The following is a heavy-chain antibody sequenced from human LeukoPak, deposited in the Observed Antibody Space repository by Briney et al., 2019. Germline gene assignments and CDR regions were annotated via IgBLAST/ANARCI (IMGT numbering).Heavy chain of an antibody. CDR1: GFTFSSYA. D-gene: IGHD2-15*01. J-gene: IGHJ4*02. V-gene: IGHV3-23*01. CDR2: ISGSGGST. CDR3: AKVVIYCSGGSCQIDY. Sequence: GGSLRLSCAASGFTFSSYAMSWVRQAPGKGLEWVSAISGSGGSTYYADSVKGRFTISRDNSKNTLYLQMNSLRVEDTAVYYCAKVVIYCSGGSCQIDYWGQGTLVTVSS.